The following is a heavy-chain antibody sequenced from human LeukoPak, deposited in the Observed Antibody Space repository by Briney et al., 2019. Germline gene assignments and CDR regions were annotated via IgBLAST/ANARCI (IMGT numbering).Heavy chain of an antibody. CDR2: IIPILGIA. D-gene: IGHD5-18*01. CDR1: GGTFSSYA. V-gene: IGHV1-69*04. Sequence: GASVKVSCKASGGTFSSYAISWVRQAPGQGLEWMGRIIPILGIANYAQKFQGRVTITADKSTSTAYMELSSLRSEDTAVYYCARHKDSYGYHPAYFDYWGQGTLVTVSS. J-gene: IGHJ4*02. CDR3: ARHKDSYGYHPAYFDY.